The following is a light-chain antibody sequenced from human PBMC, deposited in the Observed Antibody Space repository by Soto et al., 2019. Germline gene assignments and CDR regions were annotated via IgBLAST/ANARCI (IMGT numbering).Light chain of an antibody. Sequence: EVVLTQSPGTLSLSQGERATFSCRASQSVSTYLAWHQQKPGQAPRLLIYGASSMAAGIPARFSGSGSGTDFTLTISSLEPEDFAAYYCQQRSNWPRTFGQGTKVDI. CDR3: QQRSNWPRT. J-gene: IGKJ1*01. V-gene: IGKV3-11*01. CDR2: GAS. CDR1: QSVSTY.